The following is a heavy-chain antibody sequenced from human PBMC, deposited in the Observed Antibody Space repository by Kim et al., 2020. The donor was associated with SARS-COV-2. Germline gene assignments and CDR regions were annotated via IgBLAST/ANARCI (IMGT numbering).Heavy chain of an antibody. CDR1: GFTFSSYW. CDR3: ARGPPFSSTSYGNWFDP. CDR2: IKQDGSEK. Sequence: GGSLRLSCAASGFTFSSYWMSWVRQAPGKGLEWVANIKQDGSEKYYVDSVKGRFTISRDNAKNSLYLQMNSLRAEDTAVYYCARGPPFSSTSYGNWFDPWGQGTLVTVSS. J-gene: IGHJ5*02. D-gene: IGHD2-2*01. V-gene: IGHV3-7*04.